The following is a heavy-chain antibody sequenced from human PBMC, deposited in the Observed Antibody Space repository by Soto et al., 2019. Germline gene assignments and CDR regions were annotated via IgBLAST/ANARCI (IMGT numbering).Heavy chain of an antibody. CDR2: IYYSRST. CDR1: GDSISSYY. CDR3: ARYSSSWLDY. D-gene: IGHD6-13*01. V-gene: IGHV4-59*01. Sequence: SETLSLTCSVSGDSISSYYWSWIRQPPGKGLEWIGYIYYSRSTNYNPSLKSRVTISVDTSKNQFSLKLSSVTAADTAVYYCARYSSSWLDYWGQGTLVTVSS. J-gene: IGHJ4*02.